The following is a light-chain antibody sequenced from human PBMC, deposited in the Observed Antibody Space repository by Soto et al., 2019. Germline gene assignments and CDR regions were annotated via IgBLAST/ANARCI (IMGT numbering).Light chain of an antibody. V-gene: IGKV1-39*01. CDR3: QQSYSTPLT. CDR1: QSISSY. Sequence: DIQMTQSPSSLSASVRDRVTITCRASQSISSYLNWYQQKPGKAPKLLIYAASSLQSGVPSGFSGSGSGTDFTLTISSLQPEDFATYYCQQSYSTPLTFGPGTKVDIK. CDR2: AAS. J-gene: IGKJ3*01.